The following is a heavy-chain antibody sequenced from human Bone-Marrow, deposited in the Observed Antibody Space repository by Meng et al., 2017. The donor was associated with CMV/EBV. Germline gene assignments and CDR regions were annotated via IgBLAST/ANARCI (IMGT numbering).Heavy chain of an antibody. V-gene: IGHV3-43*01. J-gene: IGHJ6*02. Sequence: SCAASGFTFDDYTMHWVRQAPGKGLEWVSLISWDGGSTYYADSVKGRFTISRDNSKNSLYLQMNSLRTEDTALYYCVGSKDYYYYGMDVWGQGTTVTVSS. D-gene: IGHD1-26*01. CDR3: VGSKDYYYYGMDV. CDR2: ISWDGGST. CDR1: GFTFDDYT.